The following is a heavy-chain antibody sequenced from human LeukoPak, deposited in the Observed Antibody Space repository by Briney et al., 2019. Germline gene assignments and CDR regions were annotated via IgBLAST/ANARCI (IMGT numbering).Heavy chain of an antibody. CDR2: MNPNSGNT. CDR1: GYTFSGYY. Sequence: ASVKVSCKASGYTFSGYYMHWVRQAPGQGLEWMGWMNPNSGNTGYAQKFQGRVTMTRNTSISTAYMELSSLRSEDTAVYYCAREKDYGDYRFAFDIWGQGTMVTVSS. V-gene: IGHV1-8*02. CDR3: AREKDYGDYRFAFDI. D-gene: IGHD4-17*01. J-gene: IGHJ3*02.